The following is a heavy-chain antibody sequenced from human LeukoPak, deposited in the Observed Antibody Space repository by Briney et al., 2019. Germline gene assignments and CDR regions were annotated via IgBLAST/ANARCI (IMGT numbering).Heavy chain of an antibody. D-gene: IGHD3-22*01. CDR1: GFTFSSYA. CDR3: ARDDDDSSGYYYKPRFDAFDI. CDR2: ISYDGSNK. J-gene: IGHJ3*02. V-gene: IGHV3-30-3*01. Sequence: GGSLRISCAASGFTFSSYARHWVRQAPGKGLEWVAVISYDGSNKYYADSVKGRFTISRDNSKNTLYLQMNSLRAEDTAVYYCARDDDDSSGYYYKPRFDAFDIWGQGTMVTVSS.